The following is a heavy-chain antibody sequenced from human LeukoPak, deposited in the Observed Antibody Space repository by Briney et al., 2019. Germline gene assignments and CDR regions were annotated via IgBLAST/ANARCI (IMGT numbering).Heavy chain of an antibody. CDR2: ISTSGSGT. J-gene: IGHJ4*02. CDR1: GFTFSSYA. D-gene: IGHD2-8*01. CDR3: ATQYAY. V-gene: IGHV3-23*01. Sequence: GGSLRLSCAASGFTFSSYAMTWLRQAPGKGLEWVSAISTSGSGTYYADSVRGRFTISRDNSKNTLYLQMNSLRAEDTAVYYCATQYAYWGQGTLVSASS.